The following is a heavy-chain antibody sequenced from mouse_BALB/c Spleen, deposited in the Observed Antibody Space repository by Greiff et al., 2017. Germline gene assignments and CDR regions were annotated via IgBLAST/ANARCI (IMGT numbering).Heavy chain of an antibody. CDR2: IYPYNGGT. D-gene: IGHD2-10*02. V-gene: IGHV1S29*02. Sequence: VQLMESGPELVKPGASVKISCKASGYTFIDYNMHWVMQSHGKSLEWIGYIYPYNGGTGYNQKFKSKATLTVDNATSTAYMELRSLTSEDSTVFYCAERLYGNYEDYWGQGTTLTVSS. CDR1: GYTFIDYN. J-gene: IGHJ2*01. CDR3: AERLYGNYEDY.